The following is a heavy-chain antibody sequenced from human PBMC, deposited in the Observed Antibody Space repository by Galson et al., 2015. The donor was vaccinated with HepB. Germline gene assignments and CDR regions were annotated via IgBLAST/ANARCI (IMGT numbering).Heavy chain of an antibody. CDR1: GYSLTNYY. Sequence: SVKVSCKASGYSLTNYYMHWVRQAPGQGLEWVGMTNPADGYTSYSQKFQGRVTMTRDTSTSSVFMELSSLRSADTAVYYCARVGAVAGTDNDFFDIWGPGAMVIVSS. J-gene: IGHJ3*02. CDR3: ARVGAVAGTDNDFFDI. CDR2: TNPADGYT. V-gene: IGHV1-46*01. D-gene: IGHD6-19*01.